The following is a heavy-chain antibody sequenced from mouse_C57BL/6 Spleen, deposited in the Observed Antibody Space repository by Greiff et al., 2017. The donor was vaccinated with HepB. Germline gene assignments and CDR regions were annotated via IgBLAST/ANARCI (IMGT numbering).Heavy chain of an antibody. V-gene: IGHV5-4*01. CDR2: ISDGGSYT. Sequence: EVKVEESGGGLVKPGGSLKLSCAASGFTFSSYAMSWVRQTPEKRLEWVATISDGGSYTYYPDNVKGRFTISRDNAKNNLYLQMSHLKSEDTAMYYCARDGLRGFAYWGQGTLVTVSA. J-gene: IGHJ3*01. D-gene: IGHD2-4*01. CDR1: GFTFSSYA. CDR3: ARDGLRGFAY.